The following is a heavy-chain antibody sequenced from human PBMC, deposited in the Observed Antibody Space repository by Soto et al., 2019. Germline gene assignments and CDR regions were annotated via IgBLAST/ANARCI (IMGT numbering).Heavy chain of an antibody. D-gene: IGHD1-20*01. J-gene: IGHJ4*02. CDR3: AKDHCIHTNCIAGFDY. CDR2: ISSSSSTI. Sequence: GGSLRLSCAASGFTFSSYSMNWVRQAPGKGLEWVPYISSSSSTIYYADSVKGRFTMSRDNSKNMLYLQMNSLGAEDTAMYYCAKDHCIHTNCIAGFDYSGQGTLVTVSS. CDR1: GFTFSSYS. V-gene: IGHV3-48*01.